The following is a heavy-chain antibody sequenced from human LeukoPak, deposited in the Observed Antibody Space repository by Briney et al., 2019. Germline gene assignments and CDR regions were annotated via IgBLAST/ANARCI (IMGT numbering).Heavy chain of an antibody. D-gene: IGHD1-1*01. Sequence: GRTLRLSCAASGFTFSTYGLHWVRQASGQGPERVAFIRYDGSNKYYADSVKGRFTISRDNSKHTLYLQMNSLRAEDTAVYFCAKDKDPWKSTSISDFDYWGQGTLVTVSS. CDR2: IRYDGSNK. V-gene: IGHV3-30*02. J-gene: IGHJ4*02. CDR1: GFTFSTYG. CDR3: AKDKDPWKSTSISDFDY.